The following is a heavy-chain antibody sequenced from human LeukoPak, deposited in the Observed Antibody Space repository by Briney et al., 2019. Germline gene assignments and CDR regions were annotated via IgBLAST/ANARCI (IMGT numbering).Heavy chain of an antibody. Sequence: ASVKVSCKASGYTFTGYYMHWVRQAPGQGLEWMGWINPNSGGTNYAQKFQGRVTMTRNTSISTAYMELSSLRSEDTAVYYCARDLFPQTYYYDSSGYYQADYWGQGTLVTVSS. CDR3: ARDLFPQTYYYDSSGYYQADY. J-gene: IGHJ4*02. CDR1: GYTFTGYY. V-gene: IGHV1-2*02. CDR2: INPNSGGT. D-gene: IGHD3-22*01.